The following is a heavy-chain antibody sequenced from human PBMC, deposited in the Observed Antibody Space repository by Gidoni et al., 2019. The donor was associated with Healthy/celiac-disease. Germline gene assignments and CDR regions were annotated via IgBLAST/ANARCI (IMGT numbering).Heavy chain of an antibody. D-gene: IGHD3-9*01. V-gene: IGHV3-23*01. J-gene: IGHJ4*02. CDR3: AKNYDILTGYIGGDY. CDR1: GFTFSSYA. Sequence: EVQLLESGGGLVQPGGSLRLSCAASGFTFSSYAMRWVRQAPGKGLEWVSAISGSGGSTYYADSVKGRFTISRDNSKNTLYLQMNSLRAEDTAVYYCAKNYDILTGYIGGDYWGQGTLVTVSS. CDR2: ISGSGGST.